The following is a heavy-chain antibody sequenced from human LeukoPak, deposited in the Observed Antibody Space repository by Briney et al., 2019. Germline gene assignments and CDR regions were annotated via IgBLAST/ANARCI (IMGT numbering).Heavy chain of an antibody. Sequence: ASVQVSCQASGYTFTGYYMHWVRQAPGQGLEWMGWINPNSGGTNYAQKFQGRVTMTRDTSISTAYMELSRLRSDDTAVYYCARAVFRPAAVDYWGQGTLVTVSS. CDR3: ARAVFRPAAVDY. CDR2: INPNSGGT. J-gene: IGHJ4*02. CDR1: GYTFTGYY. V-gene: IGHV1-2*02. D-gene: IGHD2-2*01.